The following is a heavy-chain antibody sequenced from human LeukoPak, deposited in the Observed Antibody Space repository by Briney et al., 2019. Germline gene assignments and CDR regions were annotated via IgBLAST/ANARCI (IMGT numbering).Heavy chain of an antibody. CDR3: ARGGTGAFDY. V-gene: IGHV3-11*06. J-gene: IGHJ4*02. CDR1: RFPFTSGFTFSDYY. CDR2: ISSTSTYT. D-gene: IGHD2-8*02. Sequence: GGSLRLSCAASRFPFTSGFTFSDYYMSWIRQAPGKGLEWVSYISSTSTYTNYADSVKGRFTISRDNANNSVYLQMNSLRADDTAIYYCARGGTGAFDYWGQGTLVTVSS.